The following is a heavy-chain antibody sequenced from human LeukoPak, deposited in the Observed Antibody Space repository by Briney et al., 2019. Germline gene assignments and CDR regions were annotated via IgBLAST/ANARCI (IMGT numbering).Heavy chain of an antibody. CDR1: GFTFDDYA. Sequence: GRSLRLSCAASGFTFDDYAMHWVRQAPGKGLEWVSGISWNSGSIGYADSVKGRFTISRDNAKNSLYLQMNSLRAEDTALYYCAKDRLPNLYDSSGYYDYWGQGTLVTVSS. CDR3: AKDRLPNLYDSSGYYDY. V-gene: IGHV3-9*01. D-gene: IGHD3-22*01. J-gene: IGHJ4*02. CDR2: ISWNSGSI.